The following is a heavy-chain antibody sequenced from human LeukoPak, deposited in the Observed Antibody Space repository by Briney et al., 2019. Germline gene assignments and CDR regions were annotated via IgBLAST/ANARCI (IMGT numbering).Heavy chain of an antibody. Sequence: SVKVSCEASGGTFSSYAISWVRQAPGQGLEWVGGIIPIFGTANYAQKFQGRVTITADESTSTAYMELSSLRSEDTAVYDCATTVASDAFDFWGQGTMVTVSP. CDR1: GGTFSSYA. CDR3: ATTVASDAFDF. D-gene: IGHD4-23*01. CDR2: IIPIFGTA. V-gene: IGHV1-69*01. J-gene: IGHJ3*01.